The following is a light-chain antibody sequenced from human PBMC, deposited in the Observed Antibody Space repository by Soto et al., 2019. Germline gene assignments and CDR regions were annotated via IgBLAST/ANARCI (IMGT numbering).Light chain of an antibody. CDR3: QQYDNLLYT. V-gene: IGKV1-33*01. J-gene: IGKJ2*01. CDR2: DAS. Sequence: DFQMTQSPSSLSASVGDRVTITCQARQDISNFLNWYQQKPGKAPKLLIYDASNLEIGVPSRFSGSGSGTDFTFTISSLQAEDIATDYCQQYDNLLYTFGQGTKLEIK. CDR1: QDISNF.